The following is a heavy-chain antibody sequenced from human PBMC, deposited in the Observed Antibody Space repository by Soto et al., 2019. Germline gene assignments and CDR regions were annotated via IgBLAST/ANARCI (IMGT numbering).Heavy chain of an antibody. D-gene: IGHD3-9*01. CDR1: GFTFSSYS. J-gene: IGHJ6*03. CDR3: AREGYDILTGYYYYYYYMDV. CDR2: ISSSSSYI. Sequence: EVQLVESGGGLVKPGGSLRLSCAASGFTFSSYSMNWVRQAPGKGMEWVSSISSSSSYIYYADSVKGRFTISRDNAKNSLYLQMNSLRAEDTAVYYCAREGYDILTGYYYYYYYMDVWGTGTTVTVSS. V-gene: IGHV3-21*01.